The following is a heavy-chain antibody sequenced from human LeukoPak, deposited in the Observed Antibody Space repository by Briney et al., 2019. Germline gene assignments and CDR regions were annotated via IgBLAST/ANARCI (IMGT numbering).Heavy chain of an antibody. CDR2: INGENGNT. CDR3: AREVSSVGANYFDY. D-gene: IGHD3-10*01. Sequence: ASVKVSCKASGYIFSDYTMHWVRQAPGPRLEWVGWINGENGNTKYSQELRGRVTFTSDSSATTDYMELSSLRSEDVAVYYCAREVSSVGANYFDYWGQGTLVTVSS. J-gene: IGHJ4*02. CDR1: GYIFSDYT. V-gene: IGHV1-3*03.